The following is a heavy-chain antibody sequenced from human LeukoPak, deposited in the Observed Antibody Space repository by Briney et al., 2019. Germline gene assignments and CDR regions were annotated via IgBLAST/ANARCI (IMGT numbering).Heavy chain of an antibody. Sequence: SVKVSCKASGGTFSSYTISWMRQAPGQGLEWMGRIIPILGIANYAQKFQGRVTITADKSTSTAYMELSSLRSEDTAVYYCARGDYGDYVWAFDIWGQGTMVTVSS. CDR2: IIPILGIA. J-gene: IGHJ3*02. CDR3: ARGDYGDYVWAFDI. D-gene: IGHD4-17*01. V-gene: IGHV1-69*02. CDR1: GGTFSSYT.